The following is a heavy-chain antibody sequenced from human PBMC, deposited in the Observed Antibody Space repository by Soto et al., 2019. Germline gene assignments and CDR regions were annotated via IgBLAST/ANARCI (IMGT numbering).Heavy chain of an antibody. CDR2: IIPVFGTA. Sequence: QVQLVQSGAEVKKPGSSVMVSCKASGGVFRNYAINWVRQAPGQGLEWMGGIIPVFGTADYPQKFQGRVTITADESTTTAYMDLTSLKTEDTAIYFCARDRWGSYSFDSWGQGTLVTVAS. CDR1: GGVFRNYA. V-gene: IGHV1-69*01. CDR3: ARDRWGSYSFDS. J-gene: IGHJ5*01. D-gene: IGHD1-26*01.